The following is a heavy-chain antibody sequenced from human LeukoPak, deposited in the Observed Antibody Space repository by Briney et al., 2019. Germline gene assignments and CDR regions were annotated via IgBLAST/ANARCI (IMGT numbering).Heavy chain of an antibody. J-gene: IGHJ6*02. CDR2: IFYSGSP. Sequence: SETLSLTCTVSGDSITSLAYWTWIRQPPGKGLEWVGYIFYSGSPSYNPSLKSRVTIPLDTSKNQFSLRLSSVTAADTAVYYCARAPSGSPYYYGLDVWGQGTTVTVSS. D-gene: IGHD5-12*01. V-gene: IGHV4-61*08. CDR1: GDSITSLAY. CDR3: ARAPSGSPYYYGLDV.